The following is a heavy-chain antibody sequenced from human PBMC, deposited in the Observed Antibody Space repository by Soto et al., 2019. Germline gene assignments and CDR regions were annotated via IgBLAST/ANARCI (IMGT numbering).Heavy chain of an antibody. V-gene: IGHV5-10-1*01. Sequence: GESLKISCKGSGYSFTSYCISWVRQMPGKGLEWMGRIDPSDSYTNYSPSFQGHVTISADKSISTAYLQWSSLKASDTAMYYCASFIAAGWYYGMNVWGQGTRVTDSS. CDR1: GYSFTSYC. J-gene: IGHJ6*02. CDR3: ASFIAAGWYYGMNV. D-gene: IGHD6-13*01. CDR2: IDPSDSYT.